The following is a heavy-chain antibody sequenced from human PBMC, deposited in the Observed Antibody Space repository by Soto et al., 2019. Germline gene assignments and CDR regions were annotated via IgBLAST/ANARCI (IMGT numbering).Heavy chain of an antibody. D-gene: IGHD2-15*01. Sequence: SQTLSLTCAVYGGSFSGYYWSWIRQPPGKGLEWIGEINHSGSTNYNPSLKSRVTISVDTSKNQFSLKLSSVTAADTAVYYCARGFPHPLCSGGSCYVLYYFDYWGQGTLVTVSS. J-gene: IGHJ4*02. CDR3: ARGFPHPLCSGGSCYVLYYFDY. CDR2: INHSGST. CDR1: GGSFSGYY. V-gene: IGHV4-34*01.